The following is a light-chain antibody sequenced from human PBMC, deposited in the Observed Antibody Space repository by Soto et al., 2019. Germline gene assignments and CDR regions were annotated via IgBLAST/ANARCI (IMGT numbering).Light chain of an antibody. Sequence: ENVMTQSPAPLSVSPGERATLSCRASQSVSSDLAWYHHKPGQAPRLLLYGASTRATGIPARFSGSGSGTDFTLSITSLQPEDFATYYCQQLNTYPVTFGGGTKVDI. CDR2: GAS. CDR1: QSVSSD. V-gene: IGKV3-15*01. J-gene: IGKJ4*01. CDR3: QQLNTYPVT.